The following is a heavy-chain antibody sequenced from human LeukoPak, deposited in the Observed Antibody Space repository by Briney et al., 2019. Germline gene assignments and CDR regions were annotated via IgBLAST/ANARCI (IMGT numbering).Heavy chain of an antibody. V-gene: IGHV3-53*01. D-gene: IGHD6-13*01. CDR1: EFTVSSNY. CDR3: ARGGCNSWKGFDL. Sequence: GRSLRLSCAASEFTVSSNYMSWVSQAPGRGLEWGSVLYGGGSTYYADSVKGRFTVSRDNSKNMLYFQMNSLRVEDTAVDYCARGGCNSWKGFDLWGQGTLVTVSS. J-gene: IGHJ4*02. CDR2: LYGGGST.